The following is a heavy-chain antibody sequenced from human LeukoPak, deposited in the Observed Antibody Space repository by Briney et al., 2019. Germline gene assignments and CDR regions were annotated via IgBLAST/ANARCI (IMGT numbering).Heavy chain of an antibody. CDR2: IWYDGSNK. CDR1: GFTFSSYG. CDR3: ARQHYYGSGSLGYYYYGMDV. Sequence: GGSLRLSCAASGFTFSSYGMHWVRQAPGKGLEWVAVIWYDGSNKYYADSVKGRFTISRDNSKNTLYLQMNSLRAEDTAVYYCARQHYYGSGSLGYYYYGMDVWGQGTTVTVSS. D-gene: IGHD3-10*01. V-gene: IGHV3-33*01. J-gene: IGHJ6*02.